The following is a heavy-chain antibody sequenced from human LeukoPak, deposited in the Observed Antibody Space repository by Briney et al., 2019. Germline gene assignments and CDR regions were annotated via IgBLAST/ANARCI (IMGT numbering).Heavy chain of an antibody. J-gene: IGHJ3*02. CDR1: GGSITGHY. CDR3: AKLGHSDGWYLGAFDI. CDR2: TSYSRTT. V-gene: IGHV4-59*08. D-gene: IGHD6-19*01. Sequence: SETLSLTCAVSGGSITGHYWNWIRQTPGMRLEWIGYTSYSRTTIYNSYFKGRATMPIDTSKNHLYLNLTSVTATDTAVYYCAKLGHSDGWYLGAFDIWGQGTTVIVSS.